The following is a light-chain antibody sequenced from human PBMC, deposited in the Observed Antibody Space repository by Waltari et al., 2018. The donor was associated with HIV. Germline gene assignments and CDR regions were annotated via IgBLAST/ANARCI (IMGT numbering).Light chain of an antibody. CDR1: SSNFGSNT. J-gene: IGLJ3*02. CDR2: SNI. CDR3: VAWDDSLNGLWV. V-gene: IGLV1-44*01. Sequence: QSVLTQPPSASGTPGQRVTISCSGSSSNFGSNTVNWYQQLPGTAPKLLIYSNIQRPSGVPDRFSGSKSGTSASLAISGLQSDDEADYYCVAWDDSLNGLWVFGGGTKLTVL.